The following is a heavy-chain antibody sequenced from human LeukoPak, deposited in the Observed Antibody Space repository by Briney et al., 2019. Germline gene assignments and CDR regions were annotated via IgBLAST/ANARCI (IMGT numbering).Heavy chain of an antibody. V-gene: IGHV3-48*03. Sequence: GGSLRLSCAASGFTFSSYEMNWLRQAPGKGLEGFSYISSSGSTIYYADSVKGRFTISRDNAKNSLFLQLNSLRAEDTAVYYCAELGITMIGGVWGKGTTVTISS. CDR3: AELGITMIGGV. CDR1: GFTFSSYE. D-gene: IGHD3-10*02. J-gene: IGHJ6*04. CDR2: ISSSGSTI.